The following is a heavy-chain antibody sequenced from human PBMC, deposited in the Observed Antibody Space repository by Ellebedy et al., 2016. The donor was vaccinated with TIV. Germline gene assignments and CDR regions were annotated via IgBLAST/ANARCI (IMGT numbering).Heavy chain of an antibody. D-gene: IGHD3-9*01. J-gene: IGHJ5*02. Sequence: MPSETLSLTCTVSGGGISSDTWWSLVRQPPGRGLEWIGEAHYGGYTNYNPPLKSRVTISLDKSKDPFSLKLTSVTAADTAIYYCVKSNWHSFEAWGQGALVTVSS. CDR2: AHYGGYT. V-gene: IGHV4-4*02. CDR3: VKSNWHSFEA. CDR1: GGGISSDTW.